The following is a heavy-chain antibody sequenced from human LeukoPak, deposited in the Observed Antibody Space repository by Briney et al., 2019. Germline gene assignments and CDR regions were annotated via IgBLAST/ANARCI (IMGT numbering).Heavy chain of an antibody. J-gene: IGHJ4*02. CDR1: GFTFSDFE. CDR3: ARLRSPTDY. CDR2: IGGSGSPT. Sequence: AGSLRLSCAVSGFTFSDFEMKWVRQAPGKGPEWISYIGGSGSPTYYADSVKGRFTISRDNAKNSLFLQMNSLRAEDTAVYYCARLRSPTDYWGQGTLVTVSS. V-gene: IGHV3-48*03. D-gene: IGHD4-17*01.